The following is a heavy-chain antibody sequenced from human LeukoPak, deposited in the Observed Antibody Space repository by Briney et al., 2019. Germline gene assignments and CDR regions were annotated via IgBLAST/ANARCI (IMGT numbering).Heavy chain of an antibody. CDR2: IIPIFGTA. D-gene: IGHD5-18*01. CDR1: GGTFSSYA. Sequence: SVKVSCKASGGTFSSYAISWVRQAPGQGLEWMGGIIPIFGTANYAQKFQGRVTITADKSTSTAYMELSSLRSEDTAVYYCARALRGYSYGRKTFRLDYWGQGTLVTVSS. V-gene: IGHV1-69*06. CDR3: ARALRGYSYGRKTFRLDY. J-gene: IGHJ4*02.